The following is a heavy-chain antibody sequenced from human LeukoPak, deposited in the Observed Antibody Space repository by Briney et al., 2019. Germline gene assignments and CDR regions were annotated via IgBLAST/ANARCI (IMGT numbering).Heavy chain of an antibody. CDR1: EFTFSSYG. CDR2: ISYDGSNK. V-gene: IGHV3-30*18. D-gene: IGHD3-10*01. Sequence: SGRSLRLSCAASEFTFSSYGMHWVRQAPGKGLEWVAVISYDGSNKYYADSVKGRFTISRDNSKNTLYLQMNSLRAEDTAVYYCAKDRGAREEVWSFVYGMDVWGQGTTVTVSS. CDR3: AKDRGAREEVWSFVYGMDV. J-gene: IGHJ6*02.